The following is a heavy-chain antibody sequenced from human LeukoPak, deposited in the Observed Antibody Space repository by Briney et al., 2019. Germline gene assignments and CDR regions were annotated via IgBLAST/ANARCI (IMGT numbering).Heavy chain of an antibody. J-gene: IGHJ4*02. D-gene: IGHD3-22*01. CDR3: ARVQYYYDSSGYDY. CDR2: IYSGGST. Sequence: GGSLRLSCSASGFTVSSNYMSWVRQAPGKGLEWVSVIYSGGSTYYADSVKGRFTISRDNSKNTLYLQMNSLRAEDTAVYYCARVQYYYDSSGYDYWGQGTLVTVSS. V-gene: IGHV3-66*01. CDR1: GFTVSSNY.